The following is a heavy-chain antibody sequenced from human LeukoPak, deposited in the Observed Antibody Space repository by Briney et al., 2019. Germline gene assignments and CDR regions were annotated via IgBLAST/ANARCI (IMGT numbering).Heavy chain of an antibody. CDR2: ISYNGSKK. V-gene: IGHV3-30*04. Sequence: GGSLRVSCAASGFTFSSYAMHWVRQAPGKGLEWVAVISYNGSKKYYADSVKGRFTISRDNSKNTLYLQMNSLRAEDTAVYYCAREGSSGGSHDAFDIWGQGTMVTVSS. J-gene: IGHJ3*02. D-gene: IGHD2-15*01. CDR1: GFTFSSYA. CDR3: AREGSSGGSHDAFDI.